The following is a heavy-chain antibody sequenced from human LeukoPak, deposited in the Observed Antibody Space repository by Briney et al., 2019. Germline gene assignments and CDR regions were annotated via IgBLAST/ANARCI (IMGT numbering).Heavy chain of an antibody. D-gene: IGHD2-15*01. V-gene: IGHV4-39*01. CDR2: IHYSGST. Sequence: KPSETLSLTCTVSGGSISSSSYYWGWIRQPPGEGLEWIGSIHYSGSTYYNPSLKSRVTISVDTSKNQFSLKLSSVTAADTAVYYCATLGFVVVVAATSHFDYWGQGTLVTVSS. J-gene: IGHJ4*02. CDR3: ATLGFVVVVAATSHFDY. CDR1: GGSISSSSYY.